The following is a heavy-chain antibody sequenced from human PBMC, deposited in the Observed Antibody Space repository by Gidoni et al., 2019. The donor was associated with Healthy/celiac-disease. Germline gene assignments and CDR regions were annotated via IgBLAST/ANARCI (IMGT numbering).Heavy chain of an antibody. CDR2: IWYDGSNK. CDR1: GLTFSRYG. J-gene: IGHJ4*02. D-gene: IGHD3-10*01. CDR3: ARDFFRTRPLFAY. V-gene: IGHV3-33*01. Sequence: QVQLVESGGGVVQPGRSLRLSCAASGLTFSRYGMHWVSQAPGTWLEWVAVIWYDGSNKYYADSVKGRFTISRDNSKNTLYLKMNSLRAEDTAVYYCARDFFRTRPLFAYWGQGTLVTVSS.